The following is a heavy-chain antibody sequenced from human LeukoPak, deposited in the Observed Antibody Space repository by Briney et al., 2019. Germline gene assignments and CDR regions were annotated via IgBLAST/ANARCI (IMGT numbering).Heavy chain of an antibody. Sequence: SGPTLVNPTQTLTLTCTFSGLSLSTSGVGVGWIRQPPGKALEWLALIYWNDDKRYSPSLKSRLTITEDTSKNQVVLTMTNMDPVDTATYYCAHSPRWLYDFWSGYYLGGSDYWGQGTLVTVSS. CDR1: GLSLSTSGVG. J-gene: IGHJ4*02. CDR2: IYWNDDK. CDR3: AHSPRWLYDFWSGYYLGGSDY. V-gene: IGHV2-5*01. D-gene: IGHD3-3*01.